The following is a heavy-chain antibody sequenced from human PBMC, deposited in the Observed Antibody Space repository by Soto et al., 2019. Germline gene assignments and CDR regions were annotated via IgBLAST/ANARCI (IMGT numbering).Heavy chain of an antibody. CDR1: GGSISSGDYY. CDR2: IYYSGST. D-gene: IGHD3-22*01. V-gene: IGHV4-30-4*01. J-gene: IGHJ4*02. CDR3: ARGGRYYYDSSGSYGY. Sequence: PSETLSLTCTVSGGSISSGDYYWSWIRQPPGKGLEWIGYIYYSGSTYYNPSLKSRVTISVDTSKNQFSLKLSSVTAADTAVYYCARGGRYYYDSSGSYGYWGQGTLVTVSS.